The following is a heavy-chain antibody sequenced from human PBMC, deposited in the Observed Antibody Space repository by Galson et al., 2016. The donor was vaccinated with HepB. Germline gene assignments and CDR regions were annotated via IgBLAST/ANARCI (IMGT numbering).Heavy chain of an antibody. Sequence: LRLSCAASGFTITNNYMTWVRQAPGKGLEWVAVVYSSGSTYYADSVKGRFTISRDNSKNTVHLQMDSLRAEDTAVYYCARGGITMFEVVVSQDALDLWGQGTMVSVSS. J-gene: IGHJ3*01. CDR1: GFTITNNY. V-gene: IGHV3-53*01. CDR3: ARGGITMFEVVVSQDALDL. D-gene: IGHD2-2*01. CDR2: VYSSGST.